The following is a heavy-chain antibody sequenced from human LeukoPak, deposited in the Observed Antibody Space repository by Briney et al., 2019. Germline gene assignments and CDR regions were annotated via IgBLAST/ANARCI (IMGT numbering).Heavy chain of an antibody. CDR1: GFTFSSYA. Sequence: GGSLRLSCAASGFTFSSYAMSWVRQAPGKGLEWVSAISGSGGSTYYADSVKGRFTISRDNSKNTLYLQMNSLGAEDTAVYYCAKDQWELPQYYFDYWGQGTLVTVSS. CDR3: AKDQWELPQYYFDY. V-gene: IGHV3-23*01. J-gene: IGHJ4*02. D-gene: IGHD1-26*01. CDR2: ISGSGGST.